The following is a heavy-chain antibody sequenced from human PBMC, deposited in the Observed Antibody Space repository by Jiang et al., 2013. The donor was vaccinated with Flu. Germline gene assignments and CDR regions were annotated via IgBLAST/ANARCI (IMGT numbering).Heavy chain of an antibody. D-gene: IGHD3-22*01. CDR1: GYSFTNYW. CDR2: IYPGDSDT. CDR3: ARLNSDSSGYYSMSLDY. J-gene: IGHJ4*02. V-gene: IGHV5-51*03. Sequence: VQLVESGAEVKKPGESLKISCKGSGYSFTNYWIGWVRQIPGKGLEWMGIIYPGDSDTRYSPSFQGQVTFSADKSISTAYLQWSSLKASDTAMYYCARLNSDSSGYYSMSLDYWGQGTLVTVSS.